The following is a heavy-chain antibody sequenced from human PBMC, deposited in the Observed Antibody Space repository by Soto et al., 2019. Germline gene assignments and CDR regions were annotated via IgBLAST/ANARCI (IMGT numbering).Heavy chain of an antibody. CDR1: GGSLSSGSYY. CDR3: ARPFAAQTVAGFDS. V-gene: IGHV4-39*01. CDR2: IPYSGNT. Sequence: QLQLQESGPGLVKPSETLTLTCTVSGGSLSSGSYYWGWIRQPPGKGLEWIGSIPYSGNTYYNPSLKTRVTLSVDASKSEFSLKLSSVTAADTAVYYCARPFAAQTVAGFDSWGQGTLVTVSS. D-gene: IGHD6-19*01. J-gene: IGHJ4*02.